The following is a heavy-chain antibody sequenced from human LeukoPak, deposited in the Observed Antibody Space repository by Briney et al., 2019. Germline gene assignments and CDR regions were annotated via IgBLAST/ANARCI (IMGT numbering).Heavy chain of an antibody. CDR1: GGSISSSSYY. V-gene: IGHV4-39*07. CDR3: ARDPDCSGGSCSFDY. D-gene: IGHD2-15*01. J-gene: IGHJ4*02. CDR2: INHSGST. Sequence: PSETLSLTCTVSGGSISSSSYYWSWIRQPPGKGLEWIGEINHSGSTNYNPSLKSRVTISVDTSKNQFSLKLSSVTAADTAVYYCARDPDCSGGSCSFDYWGQGTLVTVSS.